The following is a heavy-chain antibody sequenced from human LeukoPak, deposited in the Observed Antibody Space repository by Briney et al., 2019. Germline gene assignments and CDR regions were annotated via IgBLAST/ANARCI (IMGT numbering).Heavy chain of an antibody. D-gene: IGHD6-6*01. Sequence: SETLSLTCTVSGGSISSGGYYWSWIRQHPGKSLEWIGYIYYSGSTYYNPSLKSRVTISVDTSKNQFSLKLSSVTAADTAVYYCARGSSFLKFDYWGQGTLVTVSS. CDR1: GGSISSGGYY. J-gene: IGHJ4*02. CDR3: ARGSSFLKFDY. CDR2: IYYSGST. V-gene: IGHV4-31*03.